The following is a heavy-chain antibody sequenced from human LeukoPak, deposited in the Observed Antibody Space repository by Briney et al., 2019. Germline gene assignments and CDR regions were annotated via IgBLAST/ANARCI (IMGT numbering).Heavy chain of an antibody. CDR1: GFTFNNAW. D-gene: IGHD3-3*01. CDR3: TTREDLWSGPDVHDAFDI. V-gene: IGHV3-15*01. J-gene: IGHJ3*02. CDR2: IKSKTDGGTT. Sequence: GGSLRLSCAASGFTFNNAWMSWVRQAPGKGLEWVGRIKSKTDGGTTDYAAPVKGRFTISRDDSKNTLYLQMNSLKTEDTAVYYCTTREDLWSGPDVHDAFDIWGQGTMVTVSS.